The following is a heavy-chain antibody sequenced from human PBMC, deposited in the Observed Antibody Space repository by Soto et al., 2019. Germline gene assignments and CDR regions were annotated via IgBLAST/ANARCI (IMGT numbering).Heavy chain of an antibody. V-gene: IGHV3-30*03. CDR2: ISYDGSRT. Sequence: QVQLVGSGGGVVQPGRSLRLTCAASGFIFSGSGMHWVRQAPGKGLEWVALISYDGSRTYYADSVRDRFTISRDNGQNTLYLQMNSLRAEDTAVYFCARWVGGSMYDNSGKYDSWGQGTLVIVSS. CDR1: GFIFSGSG. D-gene: IGHD3-22*01. J-gene: IGHJ5*01. CDR3: ARWVGGSMYDNSGKYDS.